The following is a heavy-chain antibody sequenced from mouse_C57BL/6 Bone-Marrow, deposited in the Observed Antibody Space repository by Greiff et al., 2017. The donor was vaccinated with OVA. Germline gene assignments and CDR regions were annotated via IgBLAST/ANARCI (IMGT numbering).Heavy chain of an antibody. V-gene: IGHV5-6*01. D-gene: IGHD2-3*01. CDR1: GFTFSSYG. CDR3: ASPRYDGYGYAMDD. J-gene: IGHJ4*01. Sequence: EVKLVESGGDLVKPGGSLQLSCTASGFTFSSYGMSWVRQTPDKRLELVATISSGGSYTYYPDSVKGRFTSAIDNAKNTQDRQMSTLKAEDTAMYYWASPRYDGYGYAMDDWGQGTSVTVSS. CDR2: ISSGGSYT.